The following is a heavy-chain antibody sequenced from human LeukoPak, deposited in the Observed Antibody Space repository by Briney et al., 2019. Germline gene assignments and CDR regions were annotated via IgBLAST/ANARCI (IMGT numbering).Heavy chain of an antibody. Sequence: ASVKAPCKASGYTFTSYAMNWVRQAPGQGLEWMGWINTNTGNPTYAQGFTGRFVFSLDTSVSTAYLQISSLKAEDTAVYYCARDITIHRVAARGLSYWGQGTLVTVSS. CDR2: INTNTGNP. CDR1: GYTFTSYA. J-gene: IGHJ4*02. V-gene: IGHV7-4-1*02. D-gene: IGHD2-15*01. CDR3: ARDITIHRVAARGLSY.